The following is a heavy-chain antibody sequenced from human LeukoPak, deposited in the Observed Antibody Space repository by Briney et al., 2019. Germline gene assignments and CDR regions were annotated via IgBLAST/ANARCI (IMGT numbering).Heavy chain of an antibody. CDR3: ARGDGSSWYFSDFDY. CDR1: GASISTYS. D-gene: IGHD6-13*01. Sequence: SETLSLTCIVSGASISTYSWNWIRQSPEKGLEWVGYIAHSGTTSYRSSLKSRVTIAVDTSKNQFSLKLSSVTAADTAVYYCARGDGSSWYFSDFDYWGQGTLVTVSS. CDR2: IAHSGTT. V-gene: IGHV4-59*01. J-gene: IGHJ4*02.